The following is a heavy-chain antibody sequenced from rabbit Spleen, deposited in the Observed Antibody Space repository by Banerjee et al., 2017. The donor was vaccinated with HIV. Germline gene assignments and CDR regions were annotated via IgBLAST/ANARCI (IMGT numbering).Heavy chain of an antibody. CDR2: IWIASGTT. V-gene: IGHV1S45*01. D-gene: IGHD4-2*01. CDR1: GFSFSTNCY. CDR3: ARDRTGDDGSDFNL. J-gene: IGHJ4*01. Sequence: QEQLEESGGDLVKPEGSLTLTCTASGFSFSTNCYMCWVRQAPGKGLEWIACIWIASGTTYYATWAKGRFTISKTSSTAVTLQMTSLTAADTATYFCARDRTGDDGSDFNLWGQGTLVTVS.